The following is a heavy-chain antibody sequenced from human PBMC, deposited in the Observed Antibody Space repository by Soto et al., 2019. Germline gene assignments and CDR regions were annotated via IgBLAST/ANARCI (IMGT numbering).Heavy chain of an antibody. J-gene: IGHJ4*02. CDR2: INAGNGNT. CDR3: ARDDVPARSSWYRGLFDY. D-gene: IGHD6-13*01. V-gene: IGHV1-3*01. Sequence: GASVKVSCKASGYTFTSYAMHWVRQAPGQRLEWMGWINAGNGNTKYSQKFQGRVTITRDTSASTAYMELSSLRSEDTAVYYCARDDVPARSSWYRGLFDYWGQGTLVTVSS. CDR1: GYTFTSYA.